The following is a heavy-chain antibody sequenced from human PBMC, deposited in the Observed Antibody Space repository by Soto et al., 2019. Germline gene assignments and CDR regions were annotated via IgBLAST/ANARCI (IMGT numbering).Heavy chain of an antibody. CDR3: ARFFGSGFDY. Sequence: EVQLVESGGGLVQPGGSLRLSCVASGFTFSTDSMNWVRQAPGKGLEWVAHNSTSGATRYYADSVKGRFTISRDNAKTILYLQLNSLRNEDTALYYCARFFGSGFDYWGQGTLVTVAS. V-gene: IGHV3-48*02. D-gene: IGHD6-19*01. J-gene: IGHJ4*02. CDR2: NSTSGATR. CDR1: GFTFSTDS.